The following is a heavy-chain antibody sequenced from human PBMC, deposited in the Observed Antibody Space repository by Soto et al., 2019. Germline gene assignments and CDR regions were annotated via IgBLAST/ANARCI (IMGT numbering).Heavy chain of an antibody. J-gene: IGHJ6*02. Sequence: ASVKVSCKASGYTFTSYYMHWVRQAPGQGLEWMGWINPNSGGTNYAQKFQGWVTMTRDTSISTAYMELSRLRSDDTAVYYCATAGYCSSTSCYDYYGMDVWGQGTTVTVSS. CDR1: GYTFTSYY. CDR2: INPNSGGT. V-gene: IGHV1-2*04. CDR3: ATAGYCSSTSCYDYYGMDV. D-gene: IGHD2-2*03.